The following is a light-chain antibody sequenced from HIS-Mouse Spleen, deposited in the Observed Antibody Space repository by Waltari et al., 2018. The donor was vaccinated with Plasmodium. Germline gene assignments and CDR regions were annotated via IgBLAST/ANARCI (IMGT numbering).Light chain of an antibody. CDR3: QQYGSSPYT. J-gene: IGKJ2*01. CDR2: GAS. V-gene: IGKV3-20*01. CDR1: QSVSSSY. Sequence: EIVLTQSPGTLSLSPGERATLPCRASQSVSSSYLAWYQQKPGQAPRLLIYGASSRATGIPGRFSGSGSGTDFTLTISRLEPEDFAVYYCQQYGSSPYTFGQGTKLEIK.